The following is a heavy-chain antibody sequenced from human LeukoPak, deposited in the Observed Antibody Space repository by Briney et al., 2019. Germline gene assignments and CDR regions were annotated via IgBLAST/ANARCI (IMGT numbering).Heavy chain of an antibody. V-gene: IGHV3-23*01. J-gene: IGHJ4*02. CDR3: ARDDDFWSGYPDY. D-gene: IGHD3-3*01. Sequence: GGSLRLSCAASGFTFSSYAMSWVRQAPGKGLEWVSGISGSGGSTYYADSVKGRFTISRDNSKNMLYLQMNSLRAEDTAVYYCARDDDFWSGYPDYWGQGTLVTVSS. CDR2: ISGSGGST. CDR1: GFTFSSYA.